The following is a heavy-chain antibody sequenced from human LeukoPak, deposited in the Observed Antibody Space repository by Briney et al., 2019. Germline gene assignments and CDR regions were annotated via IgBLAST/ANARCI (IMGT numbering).Heavy chain of an antibody. V-gene: IGHV1-2*02. CDR2: INPNSGGT. J-gene: IGHJ4*02. CDR1: GYTFTGYY. D-gene: IGHD3-22*01. Sequence: ASAKVSCKASGYTFTGYYMHWVRQAPGQGLEWMGWINPNSGGTNYAQKFQGRVTMTRDTSISTAYMELSRLRSDDTAVYYCAREIGYYYDSSGYYDTDYWGQGTLVTVSS. CDR3: AREIGYYYDSSGYYDTDY.